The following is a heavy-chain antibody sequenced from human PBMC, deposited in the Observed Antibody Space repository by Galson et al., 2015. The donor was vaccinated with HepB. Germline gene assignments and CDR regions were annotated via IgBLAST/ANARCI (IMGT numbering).Heavy chain of an antibody. CDR1: GGTFSSYA. CDR3: ARCYCSSTSCYVCGMDV. J-gene: IGHJ6*02. D-gene: IGHD2-2*01. Sequence: SVKVSCKASGGTFSSYAISWVRQAPGQGLEWMGGIIPIFGTANYAQKFQGRVTITADESTSTAYMELSSLRSEDTAVYYCARCYCSSTSCYVCGMDVWGQGTTVTVSS. V-gene: IGHV1-69*13. CDR2: IIPIFGTA.